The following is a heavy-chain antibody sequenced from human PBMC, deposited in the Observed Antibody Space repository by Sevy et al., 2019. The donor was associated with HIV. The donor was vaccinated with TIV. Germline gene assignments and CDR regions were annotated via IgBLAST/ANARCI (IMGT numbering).Heavy chain of an antibody. CDR1: GYTFTSYD. J-gene: IGHJ5*02. CDR2: MNPNIRNT. D-gene: IGHD3-3*01. Sequence: DAVKVSCKASGYTFTSYDIHWVRQATGQGLEWMGSMNPNIRNTDFAQKFQGRVTMSRDTSISTAYMELSSLRSEDTAVYYCAREGTILDVDLFDPWGQGTPVIVSS. V-gene: IGHV1-8*01. CDR3: AREGTILDVDLFDP.